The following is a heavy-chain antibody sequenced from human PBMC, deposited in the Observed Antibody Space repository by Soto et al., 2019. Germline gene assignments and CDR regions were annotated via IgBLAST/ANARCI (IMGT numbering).Heavy chain of an antibody. D-gene: IGHD3-22*01. J-gene: IGHJ5*02. CDR1: GGSISSYH. CDR3: ARGSYYYDSSGYYWGFDP. Sequence: SETLSLTCTVSGGSISSYHWSWIRQPPGKGLEWIGYIYYSGSTNYNPSLKSRVTISVDTSKNQFSLKLSSVTAADTAVYYCARGSYYYDSSGYYWGFDPWGQGTLVTVSS. CDR2: IYYSGST. V-gene: IGHV4-59*01.